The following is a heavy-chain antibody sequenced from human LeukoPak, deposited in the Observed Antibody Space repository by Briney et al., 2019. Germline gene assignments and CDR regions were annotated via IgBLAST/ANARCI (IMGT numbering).Heavy chain of an antibody. CDR1: GFTFSSYS. CDR2: ISSSSSYI. V-gene: IGHV3-21*01. Sequence: GGSLRLSCAASGFTFSSYSMNWVRQAPGKGLEWVSSISSSSSYIYYADSVKGRFTISRDNAKSSLYLQMHSLRAEDTAVYYCARDSSAQSYYWGQGTLVTVSS. CDR3: ARDSSAQSYY. D-gene: IGHD3-22*01. J-gene: IGHJ4*02.